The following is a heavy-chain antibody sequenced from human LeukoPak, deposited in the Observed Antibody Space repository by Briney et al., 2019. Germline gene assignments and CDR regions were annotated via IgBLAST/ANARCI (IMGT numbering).Heavy chain of an antibody. J-gene: IGHJ4*02. CDR2: INPNSGGT. CDR1: GYTFTSYA. V-gene: IGHV1-2*06. Sequence: GASVKVPCKASGYTFTSYAMHWVRQAPGQGLEWMGRINPNSGGTNYAQKFQGRVTMTRDTSISTAYMELSRLRSDDTAVYYCVAGEPRNPFDYWGQGTLVTVSS. CDR3: VAGEPRNPFDY. D-gene: IGHD3-16*01.